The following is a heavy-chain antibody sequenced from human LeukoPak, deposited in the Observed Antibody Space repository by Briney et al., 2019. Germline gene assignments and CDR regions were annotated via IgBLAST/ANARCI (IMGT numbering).Heavy chain of an antibody. CDR3: ARDLAGYSSGWSTYYYYYMDV. J-gene: IGHJ6*03. CDR1: GYTFTSYY. D-gene: IGHD6-19*01. Sequence: GASVKVSCKASGYTFTSYYMHWVRQAPGQGLEWMGWINPNSGGTNYAQKFQGRVTMTRDTSISTAYMELSRLRSDDTAVYYCARDLAGYSSGWSTYYYYYMDVWGKGTTVTVSS. CDR2: INPNSGGT. V-gene: IGHV1-2*02.